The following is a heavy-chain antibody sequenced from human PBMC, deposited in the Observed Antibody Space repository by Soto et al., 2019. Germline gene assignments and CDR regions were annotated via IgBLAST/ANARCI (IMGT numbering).Heavy chain of an antibody. CDR2: IYYSGST. V-gene: IGHV4-39*01. CDR1: GGSISSSSYY. J-gene: IGHJ4*02. CDR3: ARFGLEDWLLLPDY. D-gene: IGHD3-9*01. Sequence: SETLSLTCTVSGGSISSSSYYWGWIRQPPGKGLEWIGSIYYSGSTYYNPSLKSRVTISVDTSKNQFSLKLSSVTAADTAVYYCARFGLEDWLLLPDYWGQGTLVTVSS.